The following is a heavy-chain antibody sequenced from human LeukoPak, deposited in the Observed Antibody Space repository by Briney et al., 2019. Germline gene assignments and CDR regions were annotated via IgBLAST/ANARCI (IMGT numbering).Heavy chain of an antibody. J-gene: IGHJ4*02. Sequence: GGSLRLSCAASGFTFSSYSMNWVRQAPGKGLEWVSSISSSSSYIYYADSVKGRFTISRDNAKNSLYLQMNSLRAEDTAVCYCARDLYYDILTGYFDYWGQGTLVTVSS. D-gene: IGHD3-9*01. CDR1: GFTFSSYS. CDR3: ARDLYYDILTGYFDY. CDR2: ISSSSSYI. V-gene: IGHV3-21*01.